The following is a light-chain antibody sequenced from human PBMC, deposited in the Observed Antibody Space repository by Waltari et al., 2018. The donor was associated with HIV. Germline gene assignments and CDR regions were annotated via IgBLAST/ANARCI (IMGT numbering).Light chain of an antibody. CDR3: SSYGDSLRVL. J-gene: IGLJ3*02. V-gene: IGLV2-8*01. CDR2: EVT. CDR1: RSHIGAYDS. Sequence: QSALTQPPSASGSLGQSVTIPCTGSRSHIGAYDSVPWFHHPPRSAPKLLLYEVTRRPSTVSDRFSGSRSGSTAFLTVAGLQPDDEATYFCSSYGDSLRVLFGGGTNVTVL.